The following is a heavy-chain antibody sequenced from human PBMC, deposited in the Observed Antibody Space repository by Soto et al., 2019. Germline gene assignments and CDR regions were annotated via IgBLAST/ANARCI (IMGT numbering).Heavy chain of an antibody. CDR1: GFTFSSYG. CDR3: ARDALIAAAGTIVDWCDP. D-gene: IGHD6-13*01. Sequence: QVQLVESGGGVVQPGRSLRLSCAASGFTFSSYGMHWVRQAPGKGLEWVAVIWYDGSNKYYADSVKGRFTISRDNSKKTLYLQMNGLGAEDRAVYYCARDALIAAAGTIVDWCDPWGQGTLVTVSS. J-gene: IGHJ5*02. CDR2: IWYDGSNK. V-gene: IGHV3-33*01.